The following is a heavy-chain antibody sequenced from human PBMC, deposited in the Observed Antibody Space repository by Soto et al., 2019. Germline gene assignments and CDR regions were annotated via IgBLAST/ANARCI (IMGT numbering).Heavy chain of an antibody. CDR2: IYYSGST. J-gene: IGHJ4*02. Sequence: QLQLQESGPGLVKPSETLSLTCTVSGGSISSSSYYWGWIRQPPGKGLEWIGSIYYSGSTYYNPSLKSRVTISVDTSKNQFSLKLSSVTAADTAVYYCARHAKEKWILGNFDYWGQGTLVTVSS. CDR3: ARHAKEKWILGNFDY. CDR1: GGSISSSSYY. D-gene: IGHD5-18*01. V-gene: IGHV4-39*01.